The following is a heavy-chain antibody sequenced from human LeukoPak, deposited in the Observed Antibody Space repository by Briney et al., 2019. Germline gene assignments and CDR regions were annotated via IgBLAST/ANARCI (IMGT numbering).Heavy chain of an antibody. CDR3: ALTYYDFWSGAPEFDY. CDR2: IKQDGSEK. D-gene: IGHD3-3*01. CDR1: GLTFSNYW. V-gene: IGHV3-7*01. J-gene: IGHJ4*02. Sequence: PGGSLRLSCAASGLTFSNYWMSWVRQAPGKGLEWVANIKQDGSEKYYVDSVKGRFTISRDNAKNSLSLQMNSLRAEDTAVYYCALTYYDFWSGAPEFDYWGQGTLVTVSS.